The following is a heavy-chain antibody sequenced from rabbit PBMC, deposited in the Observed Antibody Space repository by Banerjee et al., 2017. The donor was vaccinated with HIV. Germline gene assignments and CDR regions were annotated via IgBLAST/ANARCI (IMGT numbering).Heavy chain of an antibody. Sequence: QEQLEESGGDLVKPEGSLTLTCTASGFSFSSSYWICWVRQAPGKGLEWIGCIYTGSSGSTYYASWVNGRFTISKTSSTTVTLQMTSLTAADTATYFCARGSGNSYYYFDLWGPGTLVTVS. V-gene: IGHV1S45*01. D-gene: IGHD8-1*01. CDR3: ARGSGNSYYYFDL. CDR1: GFSFSSSYW. CDR2: IYTGSSGST. J-gene: IGHJ4*01.